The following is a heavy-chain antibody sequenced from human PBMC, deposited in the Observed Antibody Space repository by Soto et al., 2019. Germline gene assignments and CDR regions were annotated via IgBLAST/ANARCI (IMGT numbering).Heavy chain of an antibody. V-gene: IGHV3-30*03. CDR1: GFTFSNYG. D-gene: IGHD4-17*01. CDR2: ISYDGSNK. Sequence: GGSLRLSCAASGFTFSNYGMHWVRQAPGKGLEWVAVISYDGSNKHYADSVKGRFTISRDNSKNTLYLQMNSLRTEDTAVYYCTVDMEGLVLSSLLDYWGQGTLVTVSS. J-gene: IGHJ4*02. CDR3: TVDMEGLVLSSLLDY.